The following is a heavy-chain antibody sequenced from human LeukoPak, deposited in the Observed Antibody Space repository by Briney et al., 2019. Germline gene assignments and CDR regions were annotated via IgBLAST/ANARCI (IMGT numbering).Heavy chain of an antibody. CDR3: ARGSRIAVAGRFDY. D-gene: IGHD6-19*01. Sequence: PSETLSLTCAVYGGSSSGYYWSWIRQPPGKGLEWIGEINHSGSTNYNPSLKSRVTISVDTSKNQFSLKLSSVTAADTAVYYCARGSRIAVAGRFDYWGQGTLVTVSS. J-gene: IGHJ4*02. CDR1: GGSSSGYY. CDR2: INHSGST. V-gene: IGHV4-34*01.